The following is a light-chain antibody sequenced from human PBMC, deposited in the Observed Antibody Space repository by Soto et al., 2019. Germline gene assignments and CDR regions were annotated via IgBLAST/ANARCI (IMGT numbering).Light chain of an antibody. J-gene: IGLJ1*01. Sequence: QSVLTQPPSLSAAAGQKVTISCSGSSSNIGNNFVSWYQQLPGTAPKLLTYDNDRRPSGIPDRFSGSKSGTSATLVITGLQTGDEADYYCGTWYTSLSAGVFGTGTKLTVL. CDR2: DND. CDR3: GTWYTSLSAGV. V-gene: IGLV1-51*01. CDR1: SSNIGNNF.